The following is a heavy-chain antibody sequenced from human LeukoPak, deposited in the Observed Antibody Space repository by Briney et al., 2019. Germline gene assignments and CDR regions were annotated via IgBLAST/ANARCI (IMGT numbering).Heavy chain of an antibody. CDR2: INPNSGGT. CDR1: GYTSTGYY. D-gene: IGHD3-22*01. J-gene: IGHJ4*02. CDR3: ARDQPQYYDSSGYDV. Sequence: ASVKVSCKASGYTSTGYYMHWVRQAPGQGFEWMGWINPNSGGTNYAQKFQGRVTMTRDTSISTAYMELSRLRSDDTAVYYCARDQPQYYDSSGYDVWGQGTLVTVSS. V-gene: IGHV1-2*02.